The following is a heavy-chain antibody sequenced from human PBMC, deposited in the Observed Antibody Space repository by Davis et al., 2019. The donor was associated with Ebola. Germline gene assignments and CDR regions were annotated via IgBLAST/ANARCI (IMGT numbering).Heavy chain of an antibody. Sequence: SETLSLTCTVSGGSISSYYWSWIRQPPGKGLEWIGYIYYSGSTTYNPSLKSRVTISVDTSKNQFSLKLSSVTAADTAVYYCARDAGFITTAWFDPWGQGTLVTVSS. CDR3: ARDAGFITTAWFDP. CDR1: GGSISSYY. J-gene: IGHJ5*02. V-gene: IGHV4-59*12. CDR2: IYYSGST. D-gene: IGHD3-22*01.